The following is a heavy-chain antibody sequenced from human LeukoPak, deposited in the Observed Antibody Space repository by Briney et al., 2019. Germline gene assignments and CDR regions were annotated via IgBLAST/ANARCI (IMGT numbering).Heavy chain of an antibody. CDR3: ARDNYGDYVDAFDI. J-gene: IGHJ3*02. D-gene: IGHD4-17*01. CDR2: IYYSGST. Sequence: PSQTLSLTCTVSGGSISSYYWSWIRQPPGKGLEWIGYIYYSGSTNYNPSLKSRVTISVDTSKNQFSLKLSSVTAADTAVYYCARDNYGDYVDAFDIWGQGTMVTVSS. CDR1: GGSISSYY. V-gene: IGHV4-59*01.